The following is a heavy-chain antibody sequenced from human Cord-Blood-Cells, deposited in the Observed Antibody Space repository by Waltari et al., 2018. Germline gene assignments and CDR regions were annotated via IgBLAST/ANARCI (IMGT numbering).Heavy chain of an antibody. CDR3: ASSSAGEVRYGY. V-gene: IGHV1-2*02. Sequence: QVQLVQSGAEVKKSEASVKVSCTAPGHTFTVYYRPWVRQAPGQGLEWMGWINPNSGGTNYAQKFQGRVTMTRDTSISTAYMELSRLRSDDTAVYYCASSSAGEVRYGYWGQGTLVTVSS. D-gene: IGHD3-10*01. J-gene: IGHJ4*02. CDR1: GHTFTVYY. CDR2: INPNSGGT.